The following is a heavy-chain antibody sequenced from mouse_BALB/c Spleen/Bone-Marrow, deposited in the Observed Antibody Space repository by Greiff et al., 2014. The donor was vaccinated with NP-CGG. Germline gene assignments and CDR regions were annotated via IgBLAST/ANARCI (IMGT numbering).Heavy chain of an antibody. J-gene: IGHJ3*01. Sequence: VQLQQPGAELVKPGASVKLSCTASGFNIKDTYMHWVKQRPEQGLEWIGRIDPANGNTKYDPKFQGKATITADTSSNTAYLQLSSLTSEDTAVYYCAIYYYGSSGFACWGQGTLVTVSA. D-gene: IGHD1-1*01. V-gene: IGHV14-3*02. CDR2: IDPANGNT. CDR3: AIYYYGSSGFAC. CDR1: GFNIKDTY.